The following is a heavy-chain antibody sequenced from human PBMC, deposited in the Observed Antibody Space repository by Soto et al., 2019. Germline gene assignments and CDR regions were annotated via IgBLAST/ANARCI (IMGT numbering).Heavy chain of an antibody. CDR2: IYWDDDK. CDR3: ARSKYSISSFDY. CDR1: GFSLSTDDVG. J-gene: IGHJ4*02. Sequence: SGPTLVNPTQTLTLTCTFSGFSLSTDDVGVGWIRQPPGKALDWLAVIYWDDDKRYSPSLKSRLTITKDTSKNQVLLTMTNMDPVDTATYFCARSKYSISSFDYWGQGALVTV. D-gene: IGHD6-6*01. V-gene: IGHV2-5*02.